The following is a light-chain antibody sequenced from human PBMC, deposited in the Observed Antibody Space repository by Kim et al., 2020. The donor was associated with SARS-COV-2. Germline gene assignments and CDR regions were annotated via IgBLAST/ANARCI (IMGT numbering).Light chain of an antibody. V-gene: IGLV1-51*01. J-gene: IGLJ3*02. CDR3: GTWDSSLSAV. Sequence: PVQKVTISCSGSSSNIGNNYVSWYQQIPGTAPKLLIYDNNKRPSGIPDRFSGSKSGTSATLGITGLQTGDEADYYCGTWDSSLSAVFGGGTQLTVL. CDR2: DNN. CDR1: SSNIGNNY.